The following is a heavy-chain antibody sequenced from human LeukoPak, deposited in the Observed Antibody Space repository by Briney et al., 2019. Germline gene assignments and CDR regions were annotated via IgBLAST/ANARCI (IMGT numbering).Heavy chain of an antibody. V-gene: IGHV3-23*01. CDR2: ISGSGAGT. Sequence: GGSLRLSCAASGFTFSSYGMSWVRQAPGKGLEWVSTISGSGAGTYYADSVKGRFTISRDNSRNTLYLQMNSLRAEDTAVYFCAKYRSPYGSVLIDYWGQGTLVTVSS. CDR3: AKYRSPYGSVLIDY. D-gene: IGHD3-10*01. J-gene: IGHJ4*02. CDR1: GFTFSSYG.